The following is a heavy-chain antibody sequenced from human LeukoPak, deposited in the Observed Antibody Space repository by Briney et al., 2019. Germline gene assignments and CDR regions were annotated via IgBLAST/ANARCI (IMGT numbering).Heavy chain of an antibody. CDR3: ARVKTPARLDY. CDR1: GGPISSGGYY. J-gene: IGHJ4*02. CDR2: IYYSGST. D-gene: IGHD2-21*01. V-gene: IGHV4-31*03. Sequence: SQTLSLTCTVSGGPISSGGYYWSWIRQHPGKGLEWIGYIYYSGSTYYNPSLKSRVTISVDTSKNQFSLKLSSVTAADAAVYYCARVKTPARLDYWGQGTLVTVSS.